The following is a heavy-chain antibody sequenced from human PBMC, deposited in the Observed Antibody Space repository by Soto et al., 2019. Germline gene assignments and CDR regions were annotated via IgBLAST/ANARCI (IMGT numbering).Heavy chain of an antibody. V-gene: IGHV5-51*01. J-gene: IGHJ6*04. CDR3: ARHGGFCWGGKLSGDYCEGMDV. D-gene: IGHD2-15*01. Sequence: PGDSLKISCKGSGYIFTSYWIGWVLQMPGKGLEWMGIIYPGDSDTRYSPSFQGQVTISADKSISTAYLQWSSLKASDTAMYYCARHGGFCWGGKLSGDYCEGMDVEGKGTKVRVPS. CDR2: IYPGDSDT. CDR1: GYIFTSYW.